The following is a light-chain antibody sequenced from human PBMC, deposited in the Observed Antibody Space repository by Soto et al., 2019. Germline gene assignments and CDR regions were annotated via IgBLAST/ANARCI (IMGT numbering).Light chain of an antibody. CDR2: AAS. V-gene: IGKV1-8*01. J-gene: IGKJ4*01. CDR1: QGISSY. CDR3: QQYSSYPPVT. Sequence: AIRMTQSPSSLSASTGDRVTITCRASQGISSYLAWYQQKPGKAPKLLIYAASTLQSGVPSRFSGSGSGTDFTLTISCLQSEDFATYYCQQYSSYPPVTFGGGTTVEIK.